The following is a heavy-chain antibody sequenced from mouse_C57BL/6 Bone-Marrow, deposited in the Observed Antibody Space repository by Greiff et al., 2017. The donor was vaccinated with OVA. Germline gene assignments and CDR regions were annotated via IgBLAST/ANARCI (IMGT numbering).Heavy chain of an antibody. CDR3: ASHYGSSYPPDY. CDR2: ISSGSSTI. Sequence: DVQLVESGGGLVKPGGSLKLSCAASGFTFSDYGMHWVRQAPEKGLEWVAYISSGSSTIYYADTVKGRFTISRDNAKNTLFLQMTSLRSEDTAMYYCASHYGSSYPPDYWGQGTTLTVSS. V-gene: IGHV5-17*01. J-gene: IGHJ2*01. D-gene: IGHD1-1*01. CDR1: GFTFSDYG.